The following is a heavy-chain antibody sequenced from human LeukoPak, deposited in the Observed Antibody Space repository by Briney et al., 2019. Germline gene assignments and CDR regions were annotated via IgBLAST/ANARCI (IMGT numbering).Heavy chain of an antibody. CDR1: GGSISSGSYY. D-gene: IGHD2-2*01. CDR3: AREDMPTGEFDS. V-gene: IGHV4-61*02. Sequence: PSQTLSLTCTVSGGSISSGSYYWSWIRQPAGKGLEWIGRIYTSGSTNYNPSLKSRVTISVDTSKNQFSLKLSSVTAADTAVYYCAREDMPTGEFDSWGQGTLVTVSS. CDR2: IYTSGST. J-gene: IGHJ5*01.